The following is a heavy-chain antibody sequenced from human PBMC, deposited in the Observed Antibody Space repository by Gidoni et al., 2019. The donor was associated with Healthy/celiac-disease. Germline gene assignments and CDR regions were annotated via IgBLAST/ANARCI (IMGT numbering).Heavy chain of an antibody. CDR2: INHSGST. J-gene: IGHJ5*02. Sequence: QVQLQQWGAGLLKPSETLSLTCAVYGGSFSGSYWSWIRQPPGKGLEWLGEINHSGSTNYNPSLKSRVTISVDTSKNQFSLKLSSVTAADTAVYYCARGKYCSSTSCHRNWFDPWGQGTLVTVSS. V-gene: IGHV4-34*01. D-gene: IGHD2-2*01. CDR1: GGSFSGSY. CDR3: ARGKYCSSTSCHRNWFDP.